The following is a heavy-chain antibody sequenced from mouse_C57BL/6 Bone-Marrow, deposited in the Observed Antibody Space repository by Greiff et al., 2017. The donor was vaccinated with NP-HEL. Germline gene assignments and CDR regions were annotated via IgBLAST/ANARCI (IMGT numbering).Heavy chain of an antibody. V-gene: IGHV1-55*01. CDR1: GYTFTSYW. CDR2: IYPGSGST. J-gene: IGHJ2*01. CDR3: ARRLWEGYYVDY. Sequence: QVQLKQPGAELVKPGASVQMSCKASGYTFTSYWITWVKQRPGQGLEWIGDIYPGSGSTNYNEKFKSKATLTVDKSSSTAYMQLSSLTSEDSAVYYGARRLWEGYYVDYWGQGTTLTVSS. D-gene: IGHD1-1*02.